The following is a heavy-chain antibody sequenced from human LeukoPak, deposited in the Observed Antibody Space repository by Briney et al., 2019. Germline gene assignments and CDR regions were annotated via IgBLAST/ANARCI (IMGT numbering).Heavy chain of an antibody. D-gene: IGHD3-22*01. Sequence: GSVRDSCKSSGYSFLGYYVHWVGQAPARELEGVGWINPNSGGTKYALEFQGRVTMTRDTSISTAYMELSRLKSDDTAVYYCARRGYYDSSSFRYFDYWGQGTLVTVSS. CDR1: GYSFLGYY. J-gene: IGHJ4*02. V-gene: IGHV1-2*02. CDR2: INPNSGGT. CDR3: ARRGYYDSSSFRYFDY.